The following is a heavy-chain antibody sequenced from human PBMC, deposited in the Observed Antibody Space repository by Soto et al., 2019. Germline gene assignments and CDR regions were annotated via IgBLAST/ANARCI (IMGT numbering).Heavy chain of an antibody. CDR2: ISGDGTRA. V-gene: IGHV3-23*01. D-gene: IGHD3-3*01. J-gene: IGHJ5*02. CDR1: GFNFYIYA. Sequence: GGSLRLSCAASGFNFYIYAMTWVRQAPGKGLEWVSGISGDGTRAYYGDSVKGRFTISRDNSKNTVFLQMNSLRAEDTALYYCVKDLRPNRGWFGPWGKGTRVPVS. CDR3: VKDLRPNRGWFGP.